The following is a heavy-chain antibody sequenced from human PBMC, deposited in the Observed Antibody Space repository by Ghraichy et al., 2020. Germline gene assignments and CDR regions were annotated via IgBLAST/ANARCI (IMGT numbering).Heavy chain of an antibody. Sequence: SETLSLSCVVSGYSISSGYYWGWIRQPPGKGLEWIGSLYHGGSTYYNPSLKSRVTISIDTSKNQLSLRLNSVTAADTAVYYCARDRVWGSGNGLTAHDYWGQGTLVTVSA. CDR1: GYSISSGYY. D-gene: IGHD5-18*01. V-gene: IGHV4-38-2*02. J-gene: IGHJ4*02. CDR3: ARDRVWGSGNGLTAHDY. CDR2: LYHGGST.